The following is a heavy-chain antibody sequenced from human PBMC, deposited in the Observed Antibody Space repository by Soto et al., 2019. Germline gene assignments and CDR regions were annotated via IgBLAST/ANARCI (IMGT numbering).Heavy chain of an antibody. D-gene: IGHD6-25*01. V-gene: IGHV3-23*01. CDR3: ARSTSGYYDY. Sequence: GGSLRLSCAASGFTFSSYAMSWVRQAPGKGLEWVSAISGSGGRTYYADSVKGRFTISRDNSKNTVYLQMNSLRAEDTALYYCARSTSGYYDYWGQGTLVTVSS. J-gene: IGHJ4*02. CDR2: ISGSGGRT. CDR1: GFTFSSYA.